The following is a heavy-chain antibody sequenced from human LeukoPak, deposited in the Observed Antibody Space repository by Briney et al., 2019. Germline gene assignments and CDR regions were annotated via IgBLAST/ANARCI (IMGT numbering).Heavy chain of an antibody. CDR2: IYYSGTT. D-gene: IGHD2/OR15-2a*01. Sequence: SETLSLTCSVSGGSIRRSTYYWAWIRQPPGKGLEWIGSIYYSGTTYYNPSLRSRVTISVDTSKNQFSLKLSSVTAADTAVYYCARPKESQKIFDSWGQGTLVTVSS. J-gene: IGHJ4*02. CDR1: GGSIRRSTYY. CDR3: ARPKESQKIFDS. V-gene: IGHV4-39*01.